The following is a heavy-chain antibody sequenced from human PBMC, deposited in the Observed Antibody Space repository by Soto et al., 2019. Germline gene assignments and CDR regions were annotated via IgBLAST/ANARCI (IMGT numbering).Heavy chain of an antibody. Sequence: GGSLRLSCAASGFSFEDYTMHWVRQGPGKGPEWISLISWDGGITDYSDSVKCRFISSRDNSKNSLFLEMNSLTSEDAAMYFCARDSYDILTGQKRYFDFWGQGTLVTVSS. J-gene: IGHJ4*02. CDR1: GFSFEDYT. V-gene: IGHV3-43*01. D-gene: IGHD3-9*01. CDR2: ISWDGGIT. CDR3: ARDSYDILTGQKRYFDF.